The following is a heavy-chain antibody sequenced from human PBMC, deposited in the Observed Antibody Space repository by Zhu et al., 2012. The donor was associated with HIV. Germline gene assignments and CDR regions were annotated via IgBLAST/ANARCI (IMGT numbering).Heavy chain of an antibody. CDR3: ARTGDDNHHASFDI. CDR1: SSSINTPKY. V-gene: IGHV4-38-2*01. CDR2: VYRSGAT. D-gene: IGHD2-21*01. J-gene: IGHJ4*01. Sequence: QVQLKGSGPGLVKPSETLSLTCDVSSSSINTPKYWGWIRQPPGKGLEWIANVYRSGATYYNPSLRSRATISLDTSRNAFFLTLNSVTAADTAIYYCARTGDDNHHASFDIWDQGTLITVSS.